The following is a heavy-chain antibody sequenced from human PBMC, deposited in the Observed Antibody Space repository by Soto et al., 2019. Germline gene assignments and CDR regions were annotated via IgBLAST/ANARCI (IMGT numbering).Heavy chain of an antibody. CDR1: GDSVSSNSAG. V-gene: IGHV6-1*01. CDR3: ARGEQYSGRIFDY. J-gene: IGHJ4*01. Sequence: QVQLQQSGPGLVKPSQTLSLTCASTGDSVSSNSAGWSWVRQSPSRGLEWLGRTYYRSKWYYEYAVSVRGRITINPDTSKYQYPLQLNSVTPEDTAVYFCARGEQYSGRIFDYWGQGTLVTFSS. D-gene: IGHD1-26*01. CDR2: TYYRSKWYY.